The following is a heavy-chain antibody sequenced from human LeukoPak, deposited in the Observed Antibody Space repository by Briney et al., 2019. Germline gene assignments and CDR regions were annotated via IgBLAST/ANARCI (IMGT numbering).Heavy chain of an antibody. J-gene: IGHJ4*02. CDR2: ISGSGGST. V-gene: IGHV3-23*01. Sequence: GGSLRLSCAASGFTFSSYAMSWVRQAPGKGLEWVSAISGSGGSTYYADSVKGRFTISRDNSKNTLYLQMNSLRAEDTAVYYCARDLYYYGSSGYRHMGFDYWGQGTLVTVSS. D-gene: IGHD3-22*01. CDR1: GFTFSSYA. CDR3: ARDLYYYGSSGYRHMGFDY.